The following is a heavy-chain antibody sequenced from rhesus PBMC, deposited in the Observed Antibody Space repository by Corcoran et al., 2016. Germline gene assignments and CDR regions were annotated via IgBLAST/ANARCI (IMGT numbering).Heavy chain of an antibody. Sequence: EVQLVQSGAEVKRTGESLQISCKTSGYSFTRYWISWVRQMPGKGREWMVTIVTMDSETSDSPSFQGQVTISADKSISTNYLQWCSLKASYSATYYCARGIVWLDYWGQGVLVTVSS. J-gene: IGHJ4*01. V-gene: IGHV5-2*01. CDR1: GYSFTRYW. D-gene: IGHD2-21*01. CDR3: ARGIVWLDY. CDR2: IVTMDSET.